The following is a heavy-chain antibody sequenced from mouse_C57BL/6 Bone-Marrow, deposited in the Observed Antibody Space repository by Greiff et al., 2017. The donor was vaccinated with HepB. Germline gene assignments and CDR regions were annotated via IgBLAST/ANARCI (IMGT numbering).Heavy chain of an antibody. CDR1: GFSLTSYG. J-gene: IGHJ4*01. V-gene: IGHV2-6*01. D-gene: IGHD1-1*01. CDR3: ARHYYGSSYDAMDY. CDR2: IWGVGST. Sequence: QVQLQQSGPGLVAPSQSLSITCTVSGFSLTSYGVDWVRQSPGKGLEWLGVIWGVGSTNYNSALKSRLSISKDNSKSQVFLKMNSLQTDDTAMYYCARHYYGSSYDAMDYWGQGTSVTVSS.